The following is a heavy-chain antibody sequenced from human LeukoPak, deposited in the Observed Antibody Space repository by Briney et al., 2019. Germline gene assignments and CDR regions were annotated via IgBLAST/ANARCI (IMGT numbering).Heavy chain of an antibody. V-gene: IGHV3-48*02. CDR2: ISSSGSSM. CDR3: ARQTTVFDN. Sequence: GGSLRLSCAASGFTFSYYSMNWARQAPGKGLEWLSYISSSGSSMYYADSVKGRFTISRDNAQNSVYLQMNSLRDEDTAVYYCARQTTVFDNWGQGTLVTVSS. D-gene: IGHD1-1*01. CDR1: GFTFSYYS. J-gene: IGHJ4*02.